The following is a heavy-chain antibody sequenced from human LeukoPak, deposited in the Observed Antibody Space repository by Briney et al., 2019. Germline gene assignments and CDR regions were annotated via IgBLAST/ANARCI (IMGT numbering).Heavy chain of an antibody. V-gene: IGHV3-23*01. CDR2: ISGSGGST. CDR1: GFTFTSYA. Sequence: GGSLRLSCAASGFTFTSYAMSWVRQAPGKGLEWVSGISGSGGSTYYADSVKGRFTISRDNSKNTLYLQMNSLRAEDTAVYYCAKDDDYVWGSYRKEDYFDYWGQGTLVAVSS. CDR3: AKDDDYVWGSYRKEDYFDY. J-gene: IGHJ4*02. D-gene: IGHD3-16*02.